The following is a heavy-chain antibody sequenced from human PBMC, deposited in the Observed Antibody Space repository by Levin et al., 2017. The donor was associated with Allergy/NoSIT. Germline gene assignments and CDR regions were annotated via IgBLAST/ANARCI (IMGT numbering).Heavy chain of an antibody. Sequence: AGESLKISCAASGFTFSSYAMSWVRQAPGKGLEWVSAISGSGGSTYYADSVKGRFTISRDNSKNTLYLQMNSLRAEDTAVYYCAKGVTMVRGDSFDYWGQGTLVTVSS. D-gene: IGHD3-10*01. J-gene: IGHJ4*02. CDR1: GFTFSSYA. CDR3: AKGVTMVRGDSFDY. CDR2: ISGSGGST. V-gene: IGHV3-23*01.